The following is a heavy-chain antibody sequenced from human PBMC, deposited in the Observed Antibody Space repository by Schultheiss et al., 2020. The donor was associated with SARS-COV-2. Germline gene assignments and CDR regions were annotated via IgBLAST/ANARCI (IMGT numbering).Heavy chain of an antibody. Sequence: GGSLRLSCAASGFTVSSNYMSWVRQAPGKGLEWVSVIYSGGSTYYADSVKGRFTISRHNSKNTLYLQMNSLRAEDTAVYYCQAVVVPAARLYSNYVNDYYYYMDVWGKGTTVTVSS. J-gene: IGHJ6*03. D-gene: IGHD2-2*01. V-gene: IGHV3-53*04. CDR1: GFTVSSNY. CDR2: IYSGGST. CDR3: QAVVVPAARLYSNYVNDYYYYMDV.